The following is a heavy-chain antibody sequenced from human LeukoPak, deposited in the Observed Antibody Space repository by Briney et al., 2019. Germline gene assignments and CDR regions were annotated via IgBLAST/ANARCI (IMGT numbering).Heavy chain of an antibody. CDR1: GFTFSSNY. CDR3: ARDSMLRGVIL. V-gene: IGHV3-66*01. D-gene: IGHD3-10*01. Sequence: GGSLRLSCAASGFTFSSNYMSWGRQAPGKGVEWVSVIYSGGRTYYSDSVTGGWTISTDNSKNTLYLQMHSLRPEDTAVYYCARDSMLRGVILWGPGTLVTVSS. CDR2: IYSGGRT. J-gene: IGHJ4*02.